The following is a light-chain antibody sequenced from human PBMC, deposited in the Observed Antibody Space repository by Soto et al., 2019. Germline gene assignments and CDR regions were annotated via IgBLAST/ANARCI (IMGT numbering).Light chain of an antibody. CDR3: QQRSTWPIT. Sequence: EIVLTQSPATLSLSPGERATLSCRASQSVSSYLAWYQQKPGQAPRLLIHDASDRATGIPARFSGSGSGTDFHLTISSLEPEDFAVYYCQQRSTWPITFGQGTRLEIK. CDR2: DAS. CDR1: QSVSSY. J-gene: IGKJ5*01. V-gene: IGKV3-11*01.